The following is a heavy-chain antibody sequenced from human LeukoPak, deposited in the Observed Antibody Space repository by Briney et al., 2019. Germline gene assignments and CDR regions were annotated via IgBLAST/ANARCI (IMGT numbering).Heavy chain of an antibody. CDR3: AVYGSASEYYFDY. D-gene: IGHD3-10*01. CDR1: GGSFSSSSYY. CDR2: IYYSGST. V-gene: IGHV4-39*01. J-gene: IGHJ4*02. Sequence: SETLSLTCTVSGGSFSSSSYYWGWIRQPPGKGLEWIGSIYYSGSTYYNPSLKSRVTISVDTSKNQFSLKLSSVTAADTAVYYCAVYGSASEYYFDYWGQGTLVTVSS.